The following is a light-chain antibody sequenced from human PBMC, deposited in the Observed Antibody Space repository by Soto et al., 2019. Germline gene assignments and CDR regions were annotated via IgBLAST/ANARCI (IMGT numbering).Light chain of an antibody. CDR2: GNS. V-gene: IGLV1-40*01. Sequence: QSVLTQPPSVSGAPGQRVTISCTGSSSNIGAGYDVHWYQQLPGTAPKLLIYGNSNRPSGVPDRFSGSKSGTSASLAITGLQAEDEADYYGQSYDSSLSGWKVFGGGTKVT. CDR3: QSYDSSLSGWKV. J-gene: IGLJ2*01. CDR1: SSNIGAGYD.